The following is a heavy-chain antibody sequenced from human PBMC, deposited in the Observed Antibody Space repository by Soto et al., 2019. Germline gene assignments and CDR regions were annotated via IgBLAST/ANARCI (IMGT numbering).Heavy chain of an antibody. J-gene: IGHJ4*02. CDR2: ISYDGSNK. CDR3: AKDKFGYSSSWYYFDY. V-gene: IGHV3-30*18. Sequence: QVQLVESGGGVVQPGRSLRLSCAASGFTFSTYGMHWVRQAPGKGLEWVAVISYDGSNKYYADSVRGRFTISRDNSKNTLYLQTNSLRAEDTAVHYCAKDKFGYSSSWYYFDYWGQGTLVTVSS. D-gene: IGHD6-13*01. CDR1: GFTFSTYG.